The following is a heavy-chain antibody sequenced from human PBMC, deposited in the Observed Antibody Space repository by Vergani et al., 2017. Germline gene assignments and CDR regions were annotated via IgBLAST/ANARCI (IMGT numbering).Heavy chain of an antibody. V-gene: IGHV3-21*01. CDR2: ISSSSYI. CDR1: GFTFSSYS. CDR3: ARDGSEYSSSEDAFDI. Sequence: EVQLVESGGGLVKPGGSLRLSCAASGFTFSSYSMNWVRQAPGKGLEWVSSISSSSYIYYADSVKGRFTISRDNAKNSLYLQMNSLRAEDTAVYYCARDGSEYSSSEDAFDIWGQGTMVTVSS. J-gene: IGHJ3*02. D-gene: IGHD6-6*01.